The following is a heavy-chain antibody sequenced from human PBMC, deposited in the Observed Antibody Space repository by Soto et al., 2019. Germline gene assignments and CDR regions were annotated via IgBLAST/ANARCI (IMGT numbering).Heavy chain of an antibody. V-gene: IGHV3-23*01. J-gene: IGHJ4*02. CDR3: AKGAAWYFDY. D-gene: IGHD1-26*01. CDR2: ISGGSGST. Sequence: PWGSLRLSCVASGFSFRTYAMTWVRQVPGKGREWVSTISGGSGSTFYADAVKGRFTISRDLSKKMLFLHMNGLRGEDTGTYYCAKGAAWYFDYWGRGTLVTVSS. CDR1: GFSFRTYA.